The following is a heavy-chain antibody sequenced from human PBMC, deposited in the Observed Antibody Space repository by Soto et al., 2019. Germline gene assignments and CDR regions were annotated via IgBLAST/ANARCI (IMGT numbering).Heavy chain of an antibody. Sequence: EVQLVESGGGLIQPGGSLRLSCAASEFTVSSNHMSWVRQAPGKGLEWVSALYDVDGSFYADSVKGRFTTSSDSSKTTVYLQMNGLRPDDTAVYYCASWHEREHAYDVWGQGTTVTVSS. CDR2: LYDVDGS. D-gene: IGHD1-1*01. CDR1: EFTVSSNH. V-gene: IGHV3-53*01. J-gene: IGHJ3*01. CDR3: ASWHEREHAYDV.